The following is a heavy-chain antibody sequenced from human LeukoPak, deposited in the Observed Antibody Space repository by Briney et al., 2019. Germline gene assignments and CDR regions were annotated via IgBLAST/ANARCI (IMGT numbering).Heavy chain of an antibody. Sequence: GGSLRLSCAASGFTFSRYWMHWVRQGPGKGLVWVSRINSDGSSTNYAASVKGRFTISRDNAKNSLYLQMNSLSAEDTAVYYCVRGGKYSGSWGQGTLVTVSS. J-gene: IGHJ4*02. CDR2: INSDGSST. CDR3: VRGGKYSGS. V-gene: IGHV3-74*01. CDR1: GFTFSRYW. D-gene: IGHD1-26*01.